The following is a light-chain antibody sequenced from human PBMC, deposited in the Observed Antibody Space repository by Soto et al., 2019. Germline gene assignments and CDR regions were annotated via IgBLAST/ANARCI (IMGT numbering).Light chain of an antibody. CDR2: DVS. V-gene: IGKV1-13*02. Sequence: AIQLTQSPSALSESVGDRVTITCRASQDIRSALAWYQQKPGKGPKLLIYDVSSLESGVPSRFSGSGSGTDFTLTISSLQPEDFATYYCQQCNAYPRTFGQGTKVEIK. CDR3: QQCNAYPRT. CDR1: QDIRSA. J-gene: IGKJ1*01.